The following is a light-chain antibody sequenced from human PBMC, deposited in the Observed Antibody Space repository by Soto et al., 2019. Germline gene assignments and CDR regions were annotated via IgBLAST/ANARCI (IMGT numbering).Light chain of an antibody. Sequence: IVLTRSPVTLSLSPGERSTLSCRASQSVSSSYLAWYQQKPGQAPRLLIYDASSRATGIPDRFSGGGSGTDFTLTISRLEPEDFAVYYCQQYGSSPTTFGHGTKVDIK. J-gene: IGKJ1*01. CDR2: DAS. CDR3: QQYGSSPTT. CDR1: QSVSSSY. V-gene: IGKV3-20*01.